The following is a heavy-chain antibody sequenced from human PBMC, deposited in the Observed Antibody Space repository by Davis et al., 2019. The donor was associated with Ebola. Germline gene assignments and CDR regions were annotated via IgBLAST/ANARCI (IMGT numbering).Heavy chain of an antibody. Sequence: ASVKVSCKASGYTFTSYYMHWVRQAPGQGLEWMGIINPSGGSTSYAQKFQGRVIMTTDTSTSTAYMELRSLRSDDTAVYYCARGYCSGGSCYSPDYWGQGTLVTVSS. J-gene: IGHJ4*02. CDR1: GYTFTSYY. CDR3: ARGYCSGGSCYSPDY. CDR2: INPSGGST. D-gene: IGHD2-15*01. V-gene: IGHV1-46*01.